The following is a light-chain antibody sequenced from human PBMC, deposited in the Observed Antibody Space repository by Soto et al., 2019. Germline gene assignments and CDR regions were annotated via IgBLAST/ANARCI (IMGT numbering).Light chain of an antibody. V-gene: IGLV3-21*04. CDR2: YDS. CDR1: NIGSKS. J-gene: IGLJ1*01. Sequence: SYELTQPPSVSVAPGKTARITCGGNNIGSKSVHWYQQKPGQAPVLVIYYDSDRPSGIPERFSGSNSGNTATLTISRVEAGDEADYYRQVWDSSSDHYVFGTGTRSPS. CDR3: QVWDSSSDHYV.